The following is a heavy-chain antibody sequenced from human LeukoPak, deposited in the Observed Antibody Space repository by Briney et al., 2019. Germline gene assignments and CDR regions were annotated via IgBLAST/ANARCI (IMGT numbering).Heavy chain of an antibody. D-gene: IGHD6-19*01. CDR1: GGSINSFY. CDR3: GRDIAAVDGKGHLFDY. J-gene: IGHJ4*02. V-gene: IGHV4-59*01. Sequence: SETLSLTCTVSGGSINSFYWSWIRQPPGKGLEWIGYIYSSGSTNYNPSLKRRVTISLDTSKNQFSLKLTSVTAADTAVCYCGRDIAAVDGKGHLFDYWGQGILVTVSS. CDR2: IYSSGST.